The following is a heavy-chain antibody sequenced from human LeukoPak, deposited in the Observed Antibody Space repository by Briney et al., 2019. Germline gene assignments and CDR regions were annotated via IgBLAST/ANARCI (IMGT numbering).Heavy chain of an antibody. CDR2: ISGSGGST. J-gene: IGHJ4*02. Sequence: PGGSLRLSCAASGLTFSSYAMSWVRQAPGKGLEWVSAISGSGGSTYYADSVKGRFTISRDNSKNTLYLQMNSLRAEDTAVYYCAKKEGDYDFWSGYYTPWIFDYWGQGTLVTVSS. CDR1: GLTFSSYA. CDR3: AKKEGDYDFWSGYYTPWIFDY. V-gene: IGHV3-23*01. D-gene: IGHD3-3*01.